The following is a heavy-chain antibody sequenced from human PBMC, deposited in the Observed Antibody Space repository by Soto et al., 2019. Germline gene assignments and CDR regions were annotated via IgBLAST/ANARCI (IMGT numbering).Heavy chain of an antibody. CDR1: GFTFSSYG. CDR3: ARDTEVVPAAVYYYYYGMDV. J-gene: IGHJ6*02. D-gene: IGHD2-2*01. CDR2: IWYDGSNK. V-gene: IGHV3-33*01. Sequence: GGSLRLSCAASGFTFSSYGMHWVRQAPGKGLEWVAVIWYDGSNKYYADSVKGRFTISRDNSKNTLYLQMNSLRAEDTAVYYCARDTEVVPAAVYYYYYGMDVWGQGTTVTVSS.